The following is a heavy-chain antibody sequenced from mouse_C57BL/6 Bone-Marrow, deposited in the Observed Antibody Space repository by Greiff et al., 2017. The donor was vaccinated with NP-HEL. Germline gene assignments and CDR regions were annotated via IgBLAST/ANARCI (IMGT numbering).Heavy chain of an antibody. V-gene: IGHV1-72*01. J-gene: IGHJ2*01. CDR1: GYTFTSYW. CDR3: ARSPGWLLRYFDY. Sequence: QVQLQQPGAELVKPGASVKLSCKASGYTFTSYWMHWVKQRPGRGLECIGRIDPTSGGTKYNEKFKSKATLTVDKPSSTAYMQLSSLTSEDAAVYYCARSPGWLLRYFDYWGQGTTLTVSS. CDR2: IDPTSGGT. D-gene: IGHD2-3*01.